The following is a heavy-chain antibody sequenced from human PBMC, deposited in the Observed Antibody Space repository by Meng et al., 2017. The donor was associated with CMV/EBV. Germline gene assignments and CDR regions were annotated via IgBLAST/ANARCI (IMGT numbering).Heavy chain of an antibody. D-gene: IGHD3-9*01. CDR3: ARARVDDVLTGYLPQGDVYYYGMDV. CDR1: GYTFTSYG. CDR2: ISAYNGNT. J-gene: IGHJ6*02. Sequence: ASVKVSCKTSGYTFTSYGITWVRQAPGQGLEWMGWISAYNGNTNYAQKLQGRVTMTTDTSTNTAYMDLRDLRFDDTAVYYCARARVDDVLTGYLPQGDVYYYGMDVWGLGTTVTVSS. V-gene: IGHV1-18*01.